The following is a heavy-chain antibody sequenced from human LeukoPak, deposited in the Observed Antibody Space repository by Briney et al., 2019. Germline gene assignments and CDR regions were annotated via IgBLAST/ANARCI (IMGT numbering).Heavy chain of an antibody. CDR2: IYYSGST. J-gene: IGHJ4*02. CDR3: AGGPHSPNYSGSYYFDY. Sequence: SETLSLTCTVSGGSISSGGYYWSWIRQHPGKGLEWIGYIYYSGSTYYNPSLKSRVTISVDTSKNQFSLKLSSVTAADTAVYYWAGGPHSPNYSGSYYFDYWGQGTLVTVSS. V-gene: IGHV4-31*03. CDR1: GGSISSGGYY. D-gene: IGHD1-26*01.